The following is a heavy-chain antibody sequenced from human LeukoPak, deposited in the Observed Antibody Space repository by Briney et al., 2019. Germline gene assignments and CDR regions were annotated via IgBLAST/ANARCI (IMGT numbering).Heavy chain of an antibody. V-gene: IGHV3-23*01. CDR3: GKSWDAFDF. CDR2: ILGSGGST. D-gene: IGHD3-10*01. Sequence: GGSLRLSCAASGFTFRLNAMAWARHPPGKRLERVSGILGSGGSTYYADAVTGWLTISRVQSTNTLYLQMTTLRAEDTGVYYCGKSWDAFDFWGQGTMVTVSS. CDR1: GFTFRLNA. J-gene: IGHJ3*01.